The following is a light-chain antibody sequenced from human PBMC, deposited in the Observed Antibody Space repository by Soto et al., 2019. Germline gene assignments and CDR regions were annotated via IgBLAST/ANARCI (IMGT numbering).Light chain of an antibody. Sequence: QSLLTQPPSVSGSPGQWITISCTGARSDIGGEDYISWYQHNPGKAPKLLIYEGINRPSGVSNRVSGSKSGKTAPLHISGLQAEDEADYYCPSYTPYGTRFYVFGTGPTVT. CDR1: RSDIGGEDY. CDR2: EGI. CDR3: PSYTPYGTRFYV. V-gene: IGLV2-14*01. J-gene: IGLJ1*01.